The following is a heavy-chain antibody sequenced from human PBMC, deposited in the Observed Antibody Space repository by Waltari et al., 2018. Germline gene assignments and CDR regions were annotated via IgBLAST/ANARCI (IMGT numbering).Heavy chain of an antibody. D-gene: IGHD4-17*01. V-gene: IGHV3-48*04. CDR2: ISSSSRTI. CDR3: ARDRYGDYIIDY. J-gene: IGHJ4*02. CDR1: GFPFSSYS. Sequence: EVQLVESGGGLVQPGGSLRLSCAASGFPFSSYSMNWLRQAPGKGLEWVSYISSSSRTIYYADSVKGRFTISRDNAKNSLYLQMNSLRAEDTAVYFCARDRYGDYIIDYWGQGTLVTVSS.